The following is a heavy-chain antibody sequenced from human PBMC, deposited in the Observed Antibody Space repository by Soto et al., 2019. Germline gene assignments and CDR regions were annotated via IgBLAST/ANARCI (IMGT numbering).Heavy chain of an antibody. V-gene: IGHV1-18*01. CDR1: GYTFSNYG. CDR3: ARVVPGAEAWFGP. J-gene: IGHJ5*02. CDR2: ISLYSDGT. Sequence: ASMKVSCKTSGYTFSNYGITWVRQAPGQPLEWLGWISLYSDGTNYAQKFQGRVSMATDTSTTTAYMELRSLRSDDTAVYYCARVVPGAEAWFGPWGQGTLVTVSS. D-gene: IGHD2-2*01.